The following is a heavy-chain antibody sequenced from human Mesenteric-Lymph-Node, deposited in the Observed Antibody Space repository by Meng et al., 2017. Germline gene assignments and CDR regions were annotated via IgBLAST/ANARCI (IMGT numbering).Heavy chain of an antibody. V-gene: IGHV4-59*08. CDR2: IYYRGST. J-gene: IGHJ2*01. Sequence: VQLEGSGPGLGKPSEDLSLSCTVSGWSCSSYYLGWIRQPPGKGLEWSGYIYYRGSTNYNPSPKSRVTISVDTSNNQFSLKLSSVTAADTAVYYCARVGWRQWSFDLWGRGTLVTVSS. CDR3: ARVGWRQWSFDL. CDR1: GWSCSSYY. D-gene: IGHD5-18*01.